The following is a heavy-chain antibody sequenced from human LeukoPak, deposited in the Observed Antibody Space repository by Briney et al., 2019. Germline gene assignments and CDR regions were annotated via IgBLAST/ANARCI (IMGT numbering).Heavy chain of an antibody. D-gene: IGHD3-10*01. V-gene: IGHV4-39*07. Sequence: SETLSLTCTVSGGSISSSSYYWGWIRQPPGKGLEWIGSIYYSGSTYYNPSLKSRVTISVDTSKNQFSLKLNSVTAADTAVYYCARGRPPSLWFGELIDYDYWGQGTLVTVSS. CDR3: ARGRPPSLWFGELIDYDY. J-gene: IGHJ4*02. CDR2: IYYSGST. CDR1: GGSISSSSYY.